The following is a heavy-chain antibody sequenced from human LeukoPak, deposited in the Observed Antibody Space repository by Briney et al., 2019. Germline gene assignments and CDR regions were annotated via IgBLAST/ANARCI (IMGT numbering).Heavy chain of an antibody. Sequence: SETLSLTCSVSGASINGYFWSWFRQTPEKGLQWIVYVSHTGATTSNPTLESRVSITIDTSKSQISLTMTSVTAADSALYYCARDRRGSFYTFDLWGPGTIVSVS. J-gene: IGHJ3*01. V-gene: IGHV4-59*01. CDR1: GASINGYF. CDR2: VSHTGAT. CDR3: ARDRRGSFYTFDL. D-gene: IGHD1-26*01.